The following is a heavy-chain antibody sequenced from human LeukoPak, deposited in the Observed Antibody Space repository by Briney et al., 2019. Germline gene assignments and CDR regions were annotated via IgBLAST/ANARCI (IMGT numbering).Heavy chain of an antibody. CDR3: ARDERWIQFNY. V-gene: IGHV3-30*02. J-gene: IGHJ4*02. D-gene: IGHD5-18*01. CDR2: IRSDGSDK. Sequence: GGSLRLSCAASGFTFRNYGMHWVRRTPGKGLEWVAFIRSDGSDKYYADSVKGRFTISRDTSKNTLYLHMNGLRVEDTAIYYCARDERWIQFNYWGQGTLVTVSS. CDR1: GFTFRNYG.